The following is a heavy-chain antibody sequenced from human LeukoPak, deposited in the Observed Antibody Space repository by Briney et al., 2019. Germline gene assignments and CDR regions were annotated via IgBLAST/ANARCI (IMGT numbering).Heavy chain of an antibody. CDR1: GGSIGSSTYY. J-gene: IGHJ4*02. V-gene: IGHV4-39*01. CDR3: AIDYGGYDLQY. D-gene: IGHD4-17*01. CDR2: IYYSGNT. Sequence: PSETLSLTCTVSGGSIGSSTYYWGWIRQPPGKGLEWIGNIYYSGNTYYNPSLKSRVAISVDTSKNQFSLKLRSVTAADTAVYYCAIDYGGYDLQYWGQGTLVTVSS.